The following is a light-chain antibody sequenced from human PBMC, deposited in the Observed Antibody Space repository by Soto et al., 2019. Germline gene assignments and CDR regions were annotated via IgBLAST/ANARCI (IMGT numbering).Light chain of an antibody. CDR3: LQRSNWPLT. J-gene: IGKJ4*01. CDR1: QCVSSY. Sequence: PGERATLSCRASQCVSSYLAWYQQKPGQAPRLLIYDASNSATGIPARFSGSGSGTDFTLTISSLEPEDFAVYYCLQRSNWPLTFGGGTKVEIK. V-gene: IGKV3-11*01. CDR2: DAS.